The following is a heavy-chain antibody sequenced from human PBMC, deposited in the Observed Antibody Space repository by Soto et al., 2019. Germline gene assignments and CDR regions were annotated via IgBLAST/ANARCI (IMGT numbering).Heavy chain of an antibody. CDR2: ISGSGGST. D-gene: IGHD5-18*01. V-gene: IGHV3-23*01. CDR1: GFTFSSYA. Sequence: GGSLRLSCAASGFTFSSYAMSWVRQAPGKGLEWVSAISGSGGSTYYADSVKGRFTISRDNSKSTLYLQMNSLRAEDTAVYYCAKHTAMAPYFDYWGQGTLVTVSS. CDR3: AKHTAMAPYFDY. J-gene: IGHJ4*02.